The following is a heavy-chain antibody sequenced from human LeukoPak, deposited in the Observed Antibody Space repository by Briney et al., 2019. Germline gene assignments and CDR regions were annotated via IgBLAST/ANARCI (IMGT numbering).Heavy chain of an antibody. D-gene: IGHD4/OR15-4a*01. V-gene: IGHV3-23*01. CDR2: ISGSGGRT. Sequence: GGSLRLSCAASRFTFSSYGMSWVRQAPGKGLEWVSAISGSGGRTYYADSVKGRFTISRDNSKNTLYLQMNSLRAEDTAMYYCAKVSLNMVNDAFDIWGQGTMVSVSS. J-gene: IGHJ3*02. CDR3: AKVSLNMVNDAFDI. CDR1: RFTFSSYG.